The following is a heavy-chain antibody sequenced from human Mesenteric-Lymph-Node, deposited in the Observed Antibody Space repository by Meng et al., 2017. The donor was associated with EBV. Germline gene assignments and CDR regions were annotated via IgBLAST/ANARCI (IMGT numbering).Heavy chain of an antibody. CDR2: INPSDGTT. J-gene: IGHJ4*02. CDR3: ARDRGDASGFDY. D-gene: IGHD1-26*01. V-gene: IGHV1-46*01. CDR1: GYRFAAYY. Sequence: QGQLVPSGAEVNTLGASVSVSCKDSGYRFAAYYMQWVRQAPGQGLEWMGVINPSDGTTTYAQKFQGRVTMTWDTSTNTLYMVLSSLRSDDMAVYFCARDRGDASGFDYWGQGTLVTVSS.